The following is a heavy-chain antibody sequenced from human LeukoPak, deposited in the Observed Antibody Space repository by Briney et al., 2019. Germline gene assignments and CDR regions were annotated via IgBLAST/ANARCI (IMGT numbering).Heavy chain of an antibody. CDR1: SGSMNSYY. V-gene: IGHV4-4*07. Sequence: SETLSLTCTVSSGSMNSYYWGWVRQPAGRGLEWIGRIYTTGKTDYNPSLKSRLTMSVDTSKRQFSLNLTSVTAADTAIYYCARHGYTASHCFLDYWRQGPLVTVSS. J-gene: IGHJ4*02. CDR3: ARHGYTASHCFLDY. D-gene: IGHD2-2*02. CDR2: IYTTGKT.